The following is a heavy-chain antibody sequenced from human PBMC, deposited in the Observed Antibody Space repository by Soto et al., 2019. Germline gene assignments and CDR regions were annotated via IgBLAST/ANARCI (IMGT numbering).Heavy chain of an antibody. Sequence: QVQLVESGGGVVQPGRSLRLSCAASGFTFSSYGMHWVRQAPGKGLEWVAVISYDGSNKYYADSVKGRFTISRDNSKNTLYLKMNSLRAEDTAVYYCAKDRGGYCSGGSCYSLDYWGQGTLVTVSS. J-gene: IGHJ4*02. D-gene: IGHD2-15*01. V-gene: IGHV3-30*18. CDR3: AKDRGGYCSGGSCYSLDY. CDR2: ISYDGSNK. CDR1: GFTFSSYG.